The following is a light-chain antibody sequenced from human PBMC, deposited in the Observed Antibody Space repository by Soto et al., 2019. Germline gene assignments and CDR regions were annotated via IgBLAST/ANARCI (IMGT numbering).Light chain of an antibody. Sequence: QSALTQPPSASGSPGQSVTMSCTGTSSDVGAYNYVSWYQQHAGKAPKLVIYEVTKRPSGVPDRFSGSKSANTASLTVSGVQAEEEADYYCSSFASSNTWVFGGGTKLTVL. CDR1: SSDVGAYNY. J-gene: IGLJ3*02. CDR3: SSFASSNTWV. V-gene: IGLV2-8*01. CDR2: EVT.